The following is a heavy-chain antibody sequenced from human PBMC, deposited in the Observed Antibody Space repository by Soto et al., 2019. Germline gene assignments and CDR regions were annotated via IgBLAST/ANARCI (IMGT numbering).Heavy chain of an antibody. V-gene: IGHV3-30*18. CDR1: GFTFSSYG. CDR3: AKDRGGDCPDNSCYFGADY. J-gene: IGHJ4*02. Sequence: PGGSLRLSCVGSGFTFSSYGVHWVRQAPGKGLECVAVISDTGSSHYYAASVEGRFTISRENSKNTLSLHMDRLRVEDTAVYYCAKDRGGDCPDNSCYFGADYWAQGTPVTRLL. CDR2: ISDTGSSH. D-gene: IGHD2-2*01.